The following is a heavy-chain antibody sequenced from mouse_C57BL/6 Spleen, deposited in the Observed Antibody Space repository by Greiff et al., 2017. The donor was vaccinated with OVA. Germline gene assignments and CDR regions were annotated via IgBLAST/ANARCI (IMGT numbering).Heavy chain of an antibody. J-gene: IGHJ1*03. CDR2: IDPANGNT. CDR3: APNYCGRSWYFEV. D-gene: IGHD1-1*01. Sequence: DVKLVESVAELVRPGASVKLSCTASGFNFNNTYMHWVKQRPEQGLEWIGRIDPANGNTKYAPKFQGKATLTADPSSNTAYLQLSSLTSEDTAIYYCAPNYCGRSWYFEVWGTGTTVTVSS. CDR1: GFNFNNTY. V-gene: IGHV14-3*01.